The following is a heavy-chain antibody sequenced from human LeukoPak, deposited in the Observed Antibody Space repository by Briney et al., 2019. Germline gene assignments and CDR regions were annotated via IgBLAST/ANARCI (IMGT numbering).Heavy chain of an antibody. CDR2: ISSSSSYT. V-gene: IGHV3-21*05. Sequence: GGSLRLSCAASGFTFNTYTMNWVRQAPGKGLEWVSYISSSSSYTNYADSVKGRFTISRDNAKNSLYLQMNSLRAEDTAVYYCARDLSPYGDYALYYYYYGMDVWGQGTTVTVSS. CDR3: ARDLSPYGDYALYYYYYGMDV. D-gene: IGHD4-17*01. J-gene: IGHJ6*02. CDR1: GFTFNTYT.